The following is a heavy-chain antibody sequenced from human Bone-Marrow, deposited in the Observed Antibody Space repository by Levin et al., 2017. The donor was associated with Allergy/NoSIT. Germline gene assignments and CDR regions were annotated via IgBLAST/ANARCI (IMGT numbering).Heavy chain of an antibody. CDR3: ARIPKWQYYYFDS. CDR1: GGSITRGDW. V-gene: IGHV4-4*02. CDR2: VGYSGST. D-gene: IGHD5-12*01. Sequence: SETLSLTCFVSGGSITRGDWWSWVRQTPGKGLEWLGEVGYSGSTNYNPSLQSRPTLSIDTSKSQFSLKSTSVTAAETAGDYCARIPKWQYYYFDSWGPGTVVTVSS. J-gene: IGHJ4*02.